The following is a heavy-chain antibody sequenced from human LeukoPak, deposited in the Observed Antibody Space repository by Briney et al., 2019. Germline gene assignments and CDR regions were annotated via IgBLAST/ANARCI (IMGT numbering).Heavy chain of an antibody. V-gene: IGHV3-23*01. Sequence: GGSLRLSCAVSGFTFSTFSMNWVRQTPGKRLEWVSYIGDSGGSIYYAASVKGRFTISRDNSKNTLYLQMNSLRAEDTAVYYCAKGYSSGWYYFDYWGQGTLVTVSS. D-gene: IGHD6-19*01. CDR1: GFTFSTFS. CDR2: IGDSGGSI. CDR3: AKGYSSGWYYFDY. J-gene: IGHJ4*02.